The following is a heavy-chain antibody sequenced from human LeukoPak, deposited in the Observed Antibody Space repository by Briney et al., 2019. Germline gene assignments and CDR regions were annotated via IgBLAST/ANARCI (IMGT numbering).Heavy chain of an antibody. Sequence: GGSLRLSCAASGLIFSDYGFHWVRQAPGKGLEWVSFIRYDGMDVYYGDSVKGRSAISKDNFRNTVYLQMDSLRVEDTAIYYCVKDLRDRNNYYTHLDWGQGTLVTVS. CDR2: IRYDGMDV. CDR1: GLIFSDYG. J-gene: IGHJ4*02. V-gene: IGHV3-30*02. CDR3: VKDLRDRNNYYTHLD. D-gene: IGHD1-26*01.